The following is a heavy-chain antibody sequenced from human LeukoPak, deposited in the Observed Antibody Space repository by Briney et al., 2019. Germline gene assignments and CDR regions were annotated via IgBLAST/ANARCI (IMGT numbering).Heavy chain of an antibody. V-gene: IGHV3-48*03. CDR3: ARDTVNGPFVISLAL. CDR2: INSADNVA. J-gene: IGHJ4*02. Sequence: GGSLRLSCAASGFSLSSSGMDWVRQAPGKGPEWVAYINSADNVAYYTDSVRGRFTMSRDNAKDLLYLQMNSLRDEDTAVYYCARDTVNGPFVISLALWGQGVLVTVSP. D-gene: IGHD2-8*01. CDR1: GFSLSSSG.